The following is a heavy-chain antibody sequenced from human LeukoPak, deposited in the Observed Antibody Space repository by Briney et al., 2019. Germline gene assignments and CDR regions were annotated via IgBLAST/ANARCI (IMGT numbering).Heavy chain of an antibody. V-gene: IGHV3-23*01. CDR2: ISGSGGST. Sequence: PGGSLRLSCAASGFTFSSYSMNWVRQAPGKGLEWVSAISGSGGSTYYADSVKGRFTISRDNSKNTLYLQMNSLRAEDTAVYYCAKGLSIAVAGVLPDWYYYYGMDVWGQGTTVTVSS. CDR3: AKGLSIAVAGVLPDWYYYYGMDV. CDR1: GFTFSSYS. D-gene: IGHD6-19*01. J-gene: IGHJ6*02.